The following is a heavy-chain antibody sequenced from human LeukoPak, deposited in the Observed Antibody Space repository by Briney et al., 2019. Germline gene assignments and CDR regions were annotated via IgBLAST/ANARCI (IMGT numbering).Heavy chain of an antibody. CDR3: AREGSSGWKQGDAFDI. CDR1: GGSISNKY. D-gene: IGHD6-19*01. CDR2: IYYTGST. V-gene: IGHV4-59*12. Sequence: PSETLSLTCSISGGSISNKYWSWIRQPPGKGLEWIGYIYYTGSTNYNPSLKSRVTISLDTSKSQFTLKLTSVTAADTAVYYCAREGSSGWKQGDAFDIWGRGTMVTVSS. J-gene: IGHJ3*02.